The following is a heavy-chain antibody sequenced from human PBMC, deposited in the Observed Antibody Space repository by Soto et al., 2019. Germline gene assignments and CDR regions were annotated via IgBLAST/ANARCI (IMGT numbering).Heavy chain of an antibody. J-gene: IGHJ4*02. V-gene: IGHV3-11*01. D-gene: IGHD3-10*01. CDR2: ISGSGTTI. CDR1: GFSFSDHY. CDR3: ACDRYYYASDY. Sequence: GGSLRLSCAASGFSFSDHYMTWIRQAPGKGLEWVSKISGSGTTIYYANSVRGRFTVSRDNAKNSLYPQMNSLRAEDTAVYYCACDRYYYASDYWGQGTLVTVSS.